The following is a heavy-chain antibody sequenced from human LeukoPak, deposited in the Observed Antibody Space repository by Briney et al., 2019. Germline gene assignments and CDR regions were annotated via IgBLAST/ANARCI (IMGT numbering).Heavy chain of an antibody. CDR1: GFTVSSNY. CDR3: ARVNNGEADTY. CDR2: IYSVVST. Sequence: GGSLRLSCAASGFTVSSNYMSWVRQAPGKGLEWVSVIYSVVSTYYADSMKGRFTISRDNSKNTLYLQMNSLRAEDTAVYYCARVNNGEADTYWGQGTLVTVSS. D-gene: IGHD2-8*01. V-gene: IGHV3-53*01. J-gene: IGHJ4*02.